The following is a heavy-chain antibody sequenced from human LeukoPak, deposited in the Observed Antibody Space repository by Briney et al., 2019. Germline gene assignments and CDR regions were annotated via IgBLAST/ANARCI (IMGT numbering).Heavy chain of an antibody. CDR3: AHLPAKHWLSRDY. Sequence: PGGSLRLSCAASGFTFSSYAMSWVRQAPGKGLEWVSAISGSGGSTYYADSVKGRFTISRDNSKNTLYLQMNSLRAEDTAVYYCAHLPAKHWLSRDYWGQGTLVTVSS. CDR2: ISGSGGST. J-gene: IGHJ4*02. V-gene: IGHV3-23*01. D-gene: IGHD6-19*01. CDR1: GFTFSSYA.